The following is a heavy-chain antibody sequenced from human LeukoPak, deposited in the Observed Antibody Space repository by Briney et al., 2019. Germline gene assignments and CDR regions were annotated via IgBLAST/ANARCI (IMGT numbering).Heavy chain of an antibody. J-gene: IGHJ4*02. CDR3: ARGIYCTVSGCGDYFDY. V-gene: IGHV3-30-3*01. CDR2: VSYNGNNK. D-gene: IGHD2-8*02. CDR1: GFTFSSYA. Sequence: GGSLRLSCAASGFTFSSYAMHWVRQAPGKGLEWVAVVSYNGNNKYYTDSVKGRFTISRDNSKNALYLQMNSLRAEDTAVYFCARGIYCTVSGCGDYFDYWGQGTLVTVSS.